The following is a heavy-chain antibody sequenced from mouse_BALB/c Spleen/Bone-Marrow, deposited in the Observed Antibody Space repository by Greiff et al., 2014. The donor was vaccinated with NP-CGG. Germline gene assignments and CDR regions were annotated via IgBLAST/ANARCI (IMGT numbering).Heavy chain of an antibody. CDR2: INPGSGGA. V-gene: IGHV1-54*01. J-gene: IGHJ2*01. Sequence: QVQLQQFGAELVRPGTAVNVSCKASGYAFTNYLIEWVKQRPGQGLEWIGVINPGSGGANCNEKFKGKATLTADKSSSTAYMQLSSLTSDDSAVYFCARFGRYYFDYWGQGTTLTVSS. CDR3: ARFGRYYFDY. CDR1: GYAFTNYL.